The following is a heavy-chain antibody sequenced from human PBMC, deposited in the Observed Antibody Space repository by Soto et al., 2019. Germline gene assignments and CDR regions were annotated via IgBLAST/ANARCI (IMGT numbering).Heavy chain of an antibody. D-gene: IGHD3-3*02. CDR3: ARDSTDLI. CDR1: GFTFSSDA. CDR2: ISYDGRNK. V-gene: IGHV3-30*04. Sequence: GGSLRLSCAAPGFTFSSDAMHWVRQAPGKGLEWVAVISYDGRNKDYADSVKGRFTISRDNSKNTLYLQMNSLRADDTAVYYCARDSTDLIWGQGTMVTVSS. J-gene: IGHJ3*02.